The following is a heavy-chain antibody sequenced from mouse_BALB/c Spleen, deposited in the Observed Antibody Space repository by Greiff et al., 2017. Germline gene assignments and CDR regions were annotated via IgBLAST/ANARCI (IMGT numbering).Heavy chain of an antibody. Sequence: EVQLQQSGPDLVKPSQSLSLTCTVTGYSITSGYSWHWIRQFPGNQLEWMGYIHYSGSTNYNPSLKSRISITRDTSKNQFFLQLNSVTTEDTATYYCASTRSTTEGFAYWGQGTLVTVSA. CDR3: ASTRSTTEGFAY. CDR1: GYSITSGYS. D-gene: IGHD2-4*01. CDR2: IHYSGST. V-gene: IGHV3-1*02. J-gene: IGHJ3*01.